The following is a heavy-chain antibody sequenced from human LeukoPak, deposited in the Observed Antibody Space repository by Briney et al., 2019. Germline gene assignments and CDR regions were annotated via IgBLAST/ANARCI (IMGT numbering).Heavy chain of an antibody. CDR3: ARGYNYGHDY. D-gene: IGHD5-18*01. Sequence: ASVKVSCKASGYTFSGYIMHWVRQAPGQGLEWMGRVISHSGGTNYAPRFQGRVTMTRDTSTSTAYMELSRLKSDDTAVYYCARGYNYGHDYWGHGTLVTVSS. V-gene: IGHV1-2*06. CDR1: GYTFSGYI. J-gene: IGHJ4*01. CDR2: VISHSGGT.